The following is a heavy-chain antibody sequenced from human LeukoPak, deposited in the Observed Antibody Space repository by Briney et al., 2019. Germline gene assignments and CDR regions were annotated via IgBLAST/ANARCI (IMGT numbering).Heavy chain of an antibody. CDR3: ARSDSGWLDY. V-gene: IGHV3-30-3*01. J-gene: IGHJ4*02. CDR1: GFTFSSYA. D-gene: IGHD5-12*01. CDR2: ISYDGSNK. Sequence: GGSLRLSCAASGFTFSSYAMHWVRQAPGKGLEWVAVISYDGSNKYYADSVKGRFTISRDNSKNTLYLQMNSLRAEDTAVYYCARSDSGWLDYWGQGTLVTVSS.